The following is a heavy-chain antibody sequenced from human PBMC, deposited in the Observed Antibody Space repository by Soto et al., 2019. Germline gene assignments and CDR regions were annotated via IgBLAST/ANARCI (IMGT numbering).Heavy chain of an antibody. CDR3: AKDTDYRYYGMDV. Sequence: TGGSLRLSCAASGFTFDDYTMHWVRQAPGKGLEWVSLISWDGGSTYYADSVKGRFTISRDNSKNSLYLQMNSLRTEDTALYYCAKDTDYRYYGMDVWGQGTTVTVSS. CDR2: ISWDGGST. CDR1: GFTFDDYT. V-gene: IGHV3-43*01. J-gene: IGHJ6*02. D-gene: IGHD5-12*01.